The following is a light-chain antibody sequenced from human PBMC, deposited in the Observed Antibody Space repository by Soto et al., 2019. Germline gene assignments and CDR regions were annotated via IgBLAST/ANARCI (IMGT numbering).Light chain of an antibody. CDR3: QQYGGSERT. V-gene: IGKV3-20*01. J-gene: IGKJ1*01. CDR1: QSVSSGS. Sequence: EIVLTQSPGTLSLSPGERATLSCRASQSVSSGSLAWYQQKPVQAPRLLIYGASSRATGIPDRFSGSGSGTVFTLTISRLGPEDFAVYYCQQYGGSERTLGQGTKGDIK. CDR2: GAS.